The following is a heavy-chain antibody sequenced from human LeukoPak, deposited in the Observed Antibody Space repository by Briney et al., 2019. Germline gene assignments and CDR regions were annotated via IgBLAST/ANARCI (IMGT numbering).Heavy chain of an antibody. Sequence: PGGSLRLSCAASGFTFSSYEMNWVRQAPGKGLERVSYISSSGSTIYYADSVKGRFTISRDNAKNSLYLQMNSLRAEDTAVYYCARVEGYGGNSFDFWGKGTTVTVSS. CDR2: ISSSGSTI. D-gene: IGHD4-23*01. J-gene: IGHJ6*04. CDR1: GFTFSSYE. V-gene: IGHV3-48*03. CDR3: ARVEGYGGNSFDF.